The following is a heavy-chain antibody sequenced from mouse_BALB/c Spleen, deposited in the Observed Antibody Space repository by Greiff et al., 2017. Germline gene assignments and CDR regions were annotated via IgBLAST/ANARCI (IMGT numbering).Heavy chain of an antibody. J-gene: IGHJ4*01. CDR2: INPYNGAT. Sequence: EVQLQQSGPELVKPGASVKISCKASGYSFTGYYMHWVKQSHVKSLEWIGRINPYNGATSYNQNFKDKASLTVDKSSSTAYMELHSLTSEDSAVYYCARNYDYDAPYAMDYWGQGTSVTVSS. D-gene: IGHD2-4*01. V-gene: IGHV1-26*01. CDR3: ARNYDYDAPYAMDY. CDR1: GYSFTGYY.